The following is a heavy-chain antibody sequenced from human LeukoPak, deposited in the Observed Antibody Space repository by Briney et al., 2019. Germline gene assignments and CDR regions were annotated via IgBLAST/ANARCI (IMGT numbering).Heavy chain of an antibody. D-gene: IGHD2-8*01. CDR2: ISGGGDAT. CDR3: ARRLVSPHWYFDL. V-gene: IGHV3-23*01. Sequence: GGSLRLSCAASGFTFSTYSMNWVRQVPGKGLEWVSTISGGGDATYYAASVKGRFTISRDVSQNTLSLQMISLRAEDTAVYYCARRLVSPHWYFDLWGRGTLVTVSS. J-gene: IGHJ2*01. CDR1: GFTFSTYS.